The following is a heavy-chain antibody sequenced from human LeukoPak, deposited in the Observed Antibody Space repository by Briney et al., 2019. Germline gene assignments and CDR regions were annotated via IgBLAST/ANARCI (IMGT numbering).Heavy chain of an antibody. J-gene: IGHJ4*02. Sequence: GGSLRLSCAASWFSVNNKYVAWVRQAPGKGLEWVSVLYTAGDTYYADSVKGRFTISRDNSKNTLSLQMHSLRPEDTALYYCASGQMFTSGGFDSWGQGALVTVSS. CDR2: LYTAGDT. V-gene: IGHV3-53*01. D-gene: IGHD6-19*01. CDR1: WFSVNNKY. CDR3: ASGQMFTSGGFDS.